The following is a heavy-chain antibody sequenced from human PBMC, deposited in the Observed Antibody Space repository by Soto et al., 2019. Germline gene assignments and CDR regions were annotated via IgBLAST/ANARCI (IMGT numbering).Heavy chain of an antibody. V-gene: IGHV4-4*02. D-gene: IGHD2-15*01. J-gene: IGHJ6*02. CDR3: AASYCSGGRCSAYAMDI. Sequence: QVQLQESGPGLVKPSGTLSLTCAVSGGSINNGNSWSWVRQSPGRGLEWIGEIYYSGRTQYNPSLKSRISISVDNPKNQISLKLTSVTAAETARYYCAASYCSGGRCSAYAMDIWGQGTTVIVSS. CDR1: GGSINNGNS. CDR2: IYYSGRT.